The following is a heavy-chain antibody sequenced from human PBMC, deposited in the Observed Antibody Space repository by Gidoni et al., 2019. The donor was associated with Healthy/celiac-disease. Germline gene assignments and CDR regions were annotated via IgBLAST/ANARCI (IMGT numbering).Heavy chain of an antibody. D-gene: IGHD6-19*01. CDR3: ASPLEGGKWLVQDPAEYFQH. Sequence: QVQLVESGGGLVKPGGSLRLSCAASGFPFSDYSLSWIRQAPGKGLECVSYISSSGSTRYYADSVRGRFTISRDNAKNSLYLQMNSLRAEDTAVYYCASPLEGGKWLVQDPAEYFQHWGQGTLVTVSS. V-gene: IGHV3-11*01. CDR2: ISSSGSTR. CDR1: GFPFSDYS. J-gene: IGHJ1*01.